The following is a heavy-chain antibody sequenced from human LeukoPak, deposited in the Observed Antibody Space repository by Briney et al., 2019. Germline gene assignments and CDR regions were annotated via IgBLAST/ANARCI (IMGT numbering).Heavy chain of an antibody. Sequence: ASVKVSCKASGYTFTKYDHNWVRQATGQGLEWMGWMNPNRGNTGNAQKFQGRVTITRNTSISTAYMELSSLRSEDTAVYYCARRGYDILTGYCYYYYMDVWGKGTTVTVSS. CDR2: MNPNRGNT. V-gene: IGHV1-8*03. CDR3: ARRGYDILTGYCYYYYMDV. CDR1: GYTFTKYD. J-gene: IGHJ6*03. D-gene: IGHD3-9*01.